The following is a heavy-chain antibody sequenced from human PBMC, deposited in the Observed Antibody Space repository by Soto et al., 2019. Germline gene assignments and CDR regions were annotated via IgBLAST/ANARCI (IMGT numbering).Heavy chain of an antibody. V-gene: IGHV3-23*01. CDR2: ISGSGGST. J-gene: IGHJ4*02. CDR3: AKLRDFVVLPAGILDY. Sequence: GSLRLSCAASGFTFSSYAMNWVRQAPGKGLEWVSVISGSGGSTYYADSVKGRFTISRDNSKNTLYLQMNSLRAEDTAMYYCAKLRDFVVLPAGILDYWGPGTLVTVSS. CDR1: GFTFSSYA. D-gene: IGHD2-8*01.